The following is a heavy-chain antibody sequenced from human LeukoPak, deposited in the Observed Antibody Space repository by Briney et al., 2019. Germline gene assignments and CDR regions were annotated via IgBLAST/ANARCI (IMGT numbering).Heavy chain of an antibody. D-gene: IGHD1-7*01. CDR1: GYTLTELS. V-gene: IGHV1-24*01. Sequence: ASVKVSCKVSGYTLTELSIHWVRQAPGKGLEWMGGFDPEDGETIYAQKFQGRVTMTEGTSTDTAYMELSSLRSEDTAVYYCATRYNWNYGWFDPWGQGTLVTVSS. CDR2: FDPEDGET. CDR3: ATRYNWNYGWFDP. J-gene: IGHJ5*02.